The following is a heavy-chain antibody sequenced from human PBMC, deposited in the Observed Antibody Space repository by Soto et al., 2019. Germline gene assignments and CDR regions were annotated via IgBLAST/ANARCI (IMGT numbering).Heavy chain of an antibody. D-gene: IGHD6-19*01. CDR1: GFTFSSYS. Sequence: GGSLRLSCAASGFTFSSYSMNWVRQAPGKGLEWVSYISSSSSTIYYADSVKGRFTISRDNAKNSLYLQMNSLRDEDTAVYYCARDLAAGWSPAFDYRGQGTLVTVSS. J-gene: IGHJ4*02. CDR3: ARDLAAGWSPAFDY. CDR2: ISSSSSTI. V-gene: IGHV3-48*02.